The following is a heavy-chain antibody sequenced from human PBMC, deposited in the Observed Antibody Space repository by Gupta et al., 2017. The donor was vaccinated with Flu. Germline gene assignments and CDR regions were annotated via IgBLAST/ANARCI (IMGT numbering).Heavy chain of an antibody. D-gene: IGHD3-3*01. CDR2: IYWNDNK. CDR3: AHIRSFGTDYFDY. J-gene: IGHJ4*02. V-gene: IGHV2-5*01. CDR1: GFSLTSTGVG. Sequence: QITLKESGPTLVKPTQTLTLTCAFSGFSLTSTGVGVGWIRQPPGKALEWLALIYWNDNKRYSPSLKSRLTITKDTSKTQVLLTMTNMDPVDTATDYGAHIRSFGTDYFDYWGLGTLGTVSS.